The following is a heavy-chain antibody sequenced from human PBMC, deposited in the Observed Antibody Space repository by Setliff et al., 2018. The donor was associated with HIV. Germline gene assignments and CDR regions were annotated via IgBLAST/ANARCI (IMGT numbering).Heavy chain of an antibody. J-gene: IGHJ4*02. V-gene: IGHV4-59*11. CDR2: IYYSGRT. D-gene: IGHD3-22*01. CDR1: GGSISSHY. CDR3: GGNGYYSIDY. Sequence: SETLSLTCTVSGGSISSHYWSWIRQPPGKGLEWIGYIYYSGRTNYNPSLKSRVTISVDTSKNQFSLKLSSVTAADTAVYYCGGNGYYSIDYWGQGTLVTVSS.